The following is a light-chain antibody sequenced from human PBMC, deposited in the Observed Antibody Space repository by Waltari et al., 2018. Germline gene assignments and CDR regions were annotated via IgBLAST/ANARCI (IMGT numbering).Light chain of an antibody. Sequence: QSALNQEASVSGPVGQKVTLSCTGNNNNIGTSGLAWYQQISHGPPKSVMFGISLPSGIPDRFSGSKSGTTASLTISGLQPEDEGDYFCSTWDHSLNGRVFGGGTKLTVL. CDR2: GI. J-gene: IGLJ3*02. V-gene: IGLV1-36*01. CDR3: STWDHSLNGRV. CDR1: NNNIGTSG.